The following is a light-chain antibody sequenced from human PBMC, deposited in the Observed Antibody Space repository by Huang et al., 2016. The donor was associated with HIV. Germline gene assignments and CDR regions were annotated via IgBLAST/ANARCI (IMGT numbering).Light chain of an antibody. J-gene: IGKJ4*01. CDR1: QDIDKW. Sequence: DIQMTQSPSSVSASVGDRVTITCRASQDIDKWLAWYQQKPGKAPKFLIYPASSLESGVPSRFSGNGSGTYFTRTISSLQPEDFATYYCQQADSFPLTFGGGTKVEIK. CDR3: QQADSFPLT. V-gene: IGKV1-12*01. CDR2: PAS.